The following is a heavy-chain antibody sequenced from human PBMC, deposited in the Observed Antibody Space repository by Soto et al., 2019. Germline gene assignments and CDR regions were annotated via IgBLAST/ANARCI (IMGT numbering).Heavy chain of an antibody. CDR1: GGSISSGGYY. CDR2: IYYSGST. V-gene: IGHV4-31*03. Sequence: SETLSLTCTVSGGSISSGGYYWSWIRQHPGKGLEWIGYIYYSGSTYYNPSLKSRVTISVDTSKNQFSLKLSSVTAADTAVYYCARDIYYDMWTGYPGYYYYGMDVWGQGTTVTVSS. CDR3: ARDIYYDMWTGYPGYYYYGMDV. D-gene: IGHD3-9*01. J-gene: IGHJ6*02.